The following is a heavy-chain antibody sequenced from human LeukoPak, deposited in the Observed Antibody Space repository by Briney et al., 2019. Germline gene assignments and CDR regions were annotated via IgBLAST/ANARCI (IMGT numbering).Heavy chain of an antibody. CDR2: IYYSGST. CDR1: GGSISSYY. D-gene: IGHD4-23*01. CDR3: ARSVVTLYWYFDL. V-gene: IGHV4-59*01. J-gene: IGHJ2*01. Sequence: SETLSLTCTVSGGSISSYYYSWIRQPPGKGLEWIGYIYYSGSTNYNPSLKSRVTISLDTSKNQFSLKLSSVTTADTAVYYCARSVVTLYWYFDLWGRGTLVTVSS.